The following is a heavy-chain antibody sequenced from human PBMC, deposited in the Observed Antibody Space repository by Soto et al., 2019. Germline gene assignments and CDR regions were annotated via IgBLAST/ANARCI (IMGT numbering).Heavy chain of an antibody. CDR1: GFTFSSFG. J-gene: IGHJ6*02. V-gene: IGHV3-30*18. D-gene: IGHD5-12*01. CDR2: MAYDGSNE. Sequence: GGSLRLSCAASGFTFSSFGIHWVRQAPGKGLEWVAVMAYDGSNEYYADSVRGRFTISRDNSKSTVYLQMNSLRPEDTAVYYCAKNTVGLGRYYYSGMDVWGQGTTGTVYS. CDR3: AKNTVGLGRYYYSGMDV.